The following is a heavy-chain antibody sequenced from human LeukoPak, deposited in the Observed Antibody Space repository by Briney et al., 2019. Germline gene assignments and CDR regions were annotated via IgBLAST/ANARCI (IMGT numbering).Heavy chain of an antibody. V-gene: IGHV1-69*04. CDR2: IIPILGIA. D-gene: IGHD6-13*01. J-gene: IGHJ4*02. CDR3: AREPAAGKFVKGIDY. CDR1: GGTFSSYA. Sequence: SVKVSCKASGGTFSSYAISWVRQAPGQGLEWMGRIIPILGIANYAQKFQGRVTITADKSTSTAYMELSSLRSEDTAVYYCAREPAAGKFVKGIDYWGQGTLVTVSS.